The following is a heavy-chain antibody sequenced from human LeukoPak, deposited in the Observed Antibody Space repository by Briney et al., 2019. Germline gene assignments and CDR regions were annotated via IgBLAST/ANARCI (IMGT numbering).Heavy chain of an antibody. CDR2: SSSSGYTT. V-gene: IGHV3-48*03. J-gene: IGHJ4*02. CDR1: GFIFSSYE. Sequence: GGSLRLSCAASGFIFSSYEMNWVRQAPGKGLKWISYSSSSGYTTQYAGSVKGRFTISRDNAKNSLYLQMNSLRAEDTAVYYCARELGGSGFDYWGQGTLVTVSS. CDR3: ARELGGSGFDY. D-gene: IGHD6-19*01.